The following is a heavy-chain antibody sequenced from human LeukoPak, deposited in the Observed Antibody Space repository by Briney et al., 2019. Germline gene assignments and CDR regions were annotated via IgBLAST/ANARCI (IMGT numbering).Heavy chain of an antibody. CDR2: INPNSGGT. V-gene: IGHV1-2*04. D-gene: IGHD1-20*01. CDR3: ARGGITGTTRGPTRLNDAFDI. J-gene: IGHJ3*02. Sequence: RASVTVSCKASGYTFTSYYMHWVRQAPGQGLEWMGWINPNSGGTNYAQKFQGWVTMTRDTSISTAYMELSRLRSDDTAVYYCARGGITGTTRGPTRLNDAFDIWGQGTMVTVSS. CDR1: GYTFTSYY.